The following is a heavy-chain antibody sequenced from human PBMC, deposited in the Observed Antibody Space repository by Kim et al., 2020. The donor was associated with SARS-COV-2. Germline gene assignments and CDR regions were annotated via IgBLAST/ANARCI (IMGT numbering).Heavy chain of an antibody. D-gene: IGHD5-12*01. Sequence: YAASVKGRFTISRDDSKSIAYLQMNSLKTEDTAVYYCTRDVVATIEFDYWGQGTLVTVSS. V-gene: IGHV3-49*02. J-gene: IGHJ4*02. CDR3: TRDVVATIEFDY.